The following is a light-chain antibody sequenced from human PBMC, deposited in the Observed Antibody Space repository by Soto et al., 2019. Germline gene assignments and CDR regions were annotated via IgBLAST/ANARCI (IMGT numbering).Light chain of an antibody. V-gene: IGLV1-40*01. Sequence: QSVLTQPPSVSGAPGQMVTISCTGSSSNIGAGYDVHWYQQLPGTAPKLLIYGNTNRPSGVPDRFSGSKSGTSASLAITGLQAEDEADYYCQSYDISLSVSYVFGTGTKVTVL. CDR1: SSNIGAGYD. CDR3: QSYDISLSVSYV. J-gene: IGLJ1*01. CDR2: GNT.